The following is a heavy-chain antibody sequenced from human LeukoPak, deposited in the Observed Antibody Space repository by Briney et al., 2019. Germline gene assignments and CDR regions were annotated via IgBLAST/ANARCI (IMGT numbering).Heavy chain of an antibody. CDR1: GYTFISYG. Sequence: ASVKVSCKTFGYTFISYGISWVRQAPGQGLEWMGIINPSGGSTSYAQKFQGRVTMTRDTSTSTVYMELSSLRSEDTAVYYCARDQSPDYWGQGTLVSVSS. V-gene: IGHV1-46*01. J-gene: IGHJ4*02. CDR2: INPSGGST. CDR3: ARDQSPDY.